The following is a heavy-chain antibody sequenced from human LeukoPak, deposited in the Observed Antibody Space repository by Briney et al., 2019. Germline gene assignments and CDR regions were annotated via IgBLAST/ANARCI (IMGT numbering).Heavy chain of an antibody. J-gene: IGHJ4*02. Sequence: PGGSLRLSCAASGFTFSSYWMSWVRQAPGKWLEWVANIKQDGSEKYYVDSVKGRFTISRDNAKNSLYLQMNSLRAEDTAVYYCAKEHNYGLDYFDYWGQGTLVTVSS. V-gene: IGHV3-7*03. D-gene: IGHD5-18*01. CDR1: GFTFSSYW. CDR3: AKEHNYGLDYFDY. CDR2: IKQDGSEK.